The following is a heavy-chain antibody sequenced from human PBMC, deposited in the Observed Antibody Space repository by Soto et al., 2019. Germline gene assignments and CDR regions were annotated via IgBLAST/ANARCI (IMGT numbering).Heavy chain of an antibody. CDR3: AKRLPYYFDS. J-gene: IGHJ4*01. CDR1: GLTFSNYA. V-gene: IGHV3-23*01. Sequence: GGSLRLSCAASGLTFSNYAMSWVRQAPGKGLEWVSTVTGDGVTTSYADSVKGRFTISRDNSKNTLYLQMSGLRADDTAVYYCAKRLPYYFDSWGNGTLVPVSS. CDR2: VTGDGVTT.